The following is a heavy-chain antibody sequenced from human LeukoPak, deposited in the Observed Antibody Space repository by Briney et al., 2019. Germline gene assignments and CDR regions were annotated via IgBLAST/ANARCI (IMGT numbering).Heavy chain of an antibody. CDR2: ISGSGGST. Sequence: GGSLRLSCAASGFSFTTYDISWLRQAPGKGLEWVSGISGSGGSTYYADSVKGRFTISRDNSKNTLYLQMNSLRAEDTAVYYCAKRGYCSGGSCSILFYFDYWGQGTLVTVSS. D-gene: IGHD2-15*01. J-gene: IGHJ4*02. CDR3: AKRGYCSGGSCSILFYFDY. V-gene: IGHV3-23*01. CDR1: GFSFTTYD.